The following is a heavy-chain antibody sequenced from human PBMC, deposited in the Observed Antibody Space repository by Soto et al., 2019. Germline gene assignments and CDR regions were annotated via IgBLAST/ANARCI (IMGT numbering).Heavy chain of an antibody. CDR2: INPSGGST. D-gene: IGHD6-13*01. CDR3: ARGAWIAAAGTAFDY. CDR1: GYTFTSYY. V-gene: IGHV1-46*03. Sequence: GASVKVSCKASGYTFTSYYMHWVRQAPGQGLEWMGIINPSGGSTSYAQKFQGRVTMTRDTSTSTVYMELSSLRSEDTAVYYCARGAWIAAAGTAFDYWGRGTLVTVSS. J-gene: IGHJ4*02.